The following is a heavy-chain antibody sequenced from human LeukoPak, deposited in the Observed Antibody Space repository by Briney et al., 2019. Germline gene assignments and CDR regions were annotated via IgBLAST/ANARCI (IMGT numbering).Heavy chain of an antibody. CDR2: IRSKTYGGTT. CDR3: SRDFLRLDFCF. V-gene: IGHV3-49*03. D-gene: IGHD3-3*01. J-gene: IGHJ4*01. CDR1: GFAFGIDG. Sequence: GGSLRLSCSASGFAFGIDGMSWFRQAPGKGLEWVGFIRSKTYGGTTEYAASVRGRFTLSRDDSKSIIYLQMENLQTEDTAVYYCSRDFLRLDFCFWGQGTLVTVSS.